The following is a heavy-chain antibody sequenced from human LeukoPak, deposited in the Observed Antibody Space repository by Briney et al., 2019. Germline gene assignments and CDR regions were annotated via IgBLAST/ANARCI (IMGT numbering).Heavy chain of an antibody. CDR1: GFTFSSYG. CDR3: ARRWARMYYYDSSGLPNYYSMDV. J-gene: IGHJ6*02. CDR2: ISYDGSNK. D-gene: IGHD3-22*01. V-gene: IGHV3-30*03. Sequence: GRSLRLSCAASGFTFSSYGMHWVRQAPGKGLEWVAVISYDGSNKYYADSVKGRFTISRDNSKNTLYLQMNSLRAEDTAVYYCARRWARMYYYDSSGLPNYYSMDVWGQGTTVTVSS.